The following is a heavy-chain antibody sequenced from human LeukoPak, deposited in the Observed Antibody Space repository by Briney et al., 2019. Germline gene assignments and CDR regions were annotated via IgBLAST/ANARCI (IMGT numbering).Heavy chain of an antibody. CDR3: AKDIGGGYSGYDVFDY. J-gene: IGHJ4*02. V-gene: IGHV3-9*01. Sequence: GRSLRLSCAASGFTFDDYAMHWVRQAPGKGLEWVSGISWNSGSIGYADSVKGRFTISRDNAKNSLYLHMNSLRAEDTALYYCAKDIGGGYSGYDVFDYWGQGTLVTVSS. CDR1: GFTFDDYA. D-gene: IGHD5-12*01. CDR2: ISWNSGSI.